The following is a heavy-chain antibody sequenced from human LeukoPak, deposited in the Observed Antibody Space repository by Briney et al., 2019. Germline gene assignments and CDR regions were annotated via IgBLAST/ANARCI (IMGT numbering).Heavy chain of an antibody. J-gene: IGHJ6*03. D-gene: IGHD2-15*01. CDR1: GYSISSGYY. Sequence: SETLSLTCTVSGYSISSGYYWGWIRQPPGKGLEWIGSIYHSGSTYYNPSLKSRVTISVDTSKNQFSLKLSSVTAADTAVYYCARTMEGYCSGGSCYQYSYYMDVWGKGTTVTVSS. CDR3: ARTMEGYCSGGSCYQYSYYMDV. V-gene: IGHV4-38-2*02. CDR2: IYHSGST.